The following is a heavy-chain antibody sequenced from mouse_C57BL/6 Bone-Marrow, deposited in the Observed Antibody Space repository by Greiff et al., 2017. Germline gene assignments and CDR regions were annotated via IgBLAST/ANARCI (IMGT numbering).Heavy chain of an antibody. J-gene: IGHJ2*01. V-gene: IGHV1-64*01. CDR3: ARNLDVFGY. CDR2: IHPNSGST. Sequence: QVQLKQPGAELVKPGASVKLSCKASGYTFTSYWMHWVKQRPGQGLEWIGMIHPNSGSTNYNEKFKSKATLTVDKSSSTAYMQLSSLTSEDSAVYYCARNLDVFGYWGQGTTLTVSS. CDR1: GYTFTSYW.